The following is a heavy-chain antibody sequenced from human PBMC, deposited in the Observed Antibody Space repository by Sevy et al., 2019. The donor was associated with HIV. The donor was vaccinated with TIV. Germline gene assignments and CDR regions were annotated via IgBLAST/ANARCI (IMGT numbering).Heavy chain of an antibody. J-gene: IGHJ6*02. CDR3: ARGRGYSYGHSGYYYGMDV. CDR1: GGSLSGYY. V-gene: IGHV4-34*01. Sequence: SETLSLTCAVYGGSLSGYYWSWIRQPPGKGLEWIGEINHSGSANYNPTLKSRVTISVDTSKNQFSLKLSSVTAADTAVYYCARGRGYSYGHSGYYYGMDVWGQGTTVTVSS. D-gene: IGHD5-18*01. CDR2: INHSGSA.